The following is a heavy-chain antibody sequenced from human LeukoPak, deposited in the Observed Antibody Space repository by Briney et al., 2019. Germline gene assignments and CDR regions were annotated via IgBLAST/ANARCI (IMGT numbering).Heavy chain of an antibody. CDR3: ARQGAGEVVVVPAAMLNFDY. D-gene: IGHD2-2*01. CDR1: GGSISSSSYY. J-gene: IGHJ4*02. CDR2: IYYSGST. Sequence: SETLSLTCTVSGGSISSSSYYWGWIRQPPGNGLEWIGSIYYSGSTYYNPSLKSRVTISVDTSKNQFSLKLSSVTAADTAVYYCARQGAGEVVVVPAAMLNFDYWGQGTLVTVSS. V-gene: IGHV4-39*01.